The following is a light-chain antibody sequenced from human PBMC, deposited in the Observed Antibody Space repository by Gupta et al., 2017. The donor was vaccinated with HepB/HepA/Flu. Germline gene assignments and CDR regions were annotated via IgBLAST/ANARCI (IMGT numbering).Light chain of an antibody. CDR2: GGS. CDR1: QSVTISY. Sequence: EIVLTQSPATLSLSPGERATLSCRASQSVTISYLAWYQQKPGQAPRLLICGGSSRAPGVPDRFSGSGSGTDFTLTINRLEPEDSAVYYCQQYGSSPAYTFGQGTKVDIK. V-gene: IGKV3-20*01. J-gene: IGKJ2*01. CDR3: QQYGSSPAYT.